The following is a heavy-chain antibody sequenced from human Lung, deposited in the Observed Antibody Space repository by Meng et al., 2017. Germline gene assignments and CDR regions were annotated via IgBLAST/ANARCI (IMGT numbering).Heavy chain of an antibody. CDR2: INHSGST. V-gene: IGHV4-34*01. J-gene: IGHJ4*02. CDR1: GGSFSDYY. Sequence: QMRIQTLAAGLLQPSETLSPTCVVSGGSFSDYYWSWIRQPPGKGLEWIGEINHSGSTNYNPSLESRATISVDTSQNNLSLKLSSVTAADSAVYYCARGPTTMAHDFDYWGQGTLVTVSS. CDR3: ARGPTTMAHDFDY. D-gene: IGHD4-11*01.